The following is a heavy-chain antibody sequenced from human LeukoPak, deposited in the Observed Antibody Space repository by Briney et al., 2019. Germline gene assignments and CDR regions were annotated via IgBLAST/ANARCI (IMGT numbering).Heavy chain of an antibody. V-gene: IGHV3-7*01. CDR1: GFTFSDYW. J-gene: IGHJ4*02. Sequence: GGSLRLSRVASGFTFSDYWVTWVRQAPGKGLEWVANIKQDGSEKFCVDSVKGRFTISRDNAENSLYLHMNSLRAEDTAVYYCARGLWSGTYWGQGSLVTVSS. CDR3: ARGLWSGTY. CDR2: IKQDGSEK. D-gene: IGHD3-10*01.